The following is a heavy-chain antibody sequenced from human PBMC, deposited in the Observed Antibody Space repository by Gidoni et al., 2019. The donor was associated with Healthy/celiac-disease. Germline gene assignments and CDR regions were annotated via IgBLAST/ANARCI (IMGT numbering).Heavy chain of an antibody. CDR3: AKYIVVDPLVTAPYDAFDI. J-gene: IGHJ3*02. D-gene: IGHD2-2*01. Sequence: QVQLVESGGGVVQPGRSLRLSCAASGFTFSSYGMHWVRQAPGKGLEWVAVIAYDGSNKYYADSVKGRFTISRDNSKNTLYLQMNSLRAEDTAVYYCAKYIVVDPLVTAPYDAFDIWGQGTMVTVSS. CDR1: GFTFSSYG. V-gene: IGHV3-30*18. CDR2: IAYDGSNK.